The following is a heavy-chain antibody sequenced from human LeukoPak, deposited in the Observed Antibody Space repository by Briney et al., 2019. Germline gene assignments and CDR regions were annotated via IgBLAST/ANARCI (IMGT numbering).Heavy chain of an antibody. CDR1: GYTFTCYY. CDR3: ARDSSIAAAGTGWDFDY. D-gene: IGHD6-13*01. CDR2: INPNSGGT. J-gene: IGHJ4*02. V-gene: IGHV1-2*02. Sequence: GASVKVSCKASGYTFTCYYMHWVRQAPGQGLEWMGWINPNSGGTNYAQKFQGRVTMTRDTSISTAYMELSRLRSDDTAVYYCARDSSIAAAGTGWDFDYWGQGTLVTVSS.